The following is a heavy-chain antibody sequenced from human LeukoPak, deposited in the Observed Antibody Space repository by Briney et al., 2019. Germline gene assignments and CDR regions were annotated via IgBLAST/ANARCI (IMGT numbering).Heavy chain of an antibody. V-gene: IGHV3-74*01. CDR2: INTDGSST. J-gene: IGHJ4*02. CDR3: ARVRSIAALGPFDY. CDR1: GCTFSSYW. D-gene: IGHD6-6*01. Sequence: GGSLRLSCAASGCTFSSYWMHWVRQAPGKGLVWVSRINTDGSSTSYADSVKGRFTISRDNAKNTLYLQMNSLRAEDTAVYYCARVRSIAALGPFDYWGQGTLVTVSS.